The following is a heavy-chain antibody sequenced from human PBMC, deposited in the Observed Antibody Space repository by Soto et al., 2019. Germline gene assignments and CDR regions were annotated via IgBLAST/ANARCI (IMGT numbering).Heavy chain of an antibody. Sequence: SQTLSLTCAISGDSVSGHSAAWNWIRQSPSRGLEWLGRTYYRSKWYNDYAVSVRSRITINPDTSRNQFSLQLNSVTPEDTAVYYCARVRGRDRYYYYGMDVWGQGTTVTVSS. CDR1: GDSVSGHSAA. D-gene: IGHD2-21*02. J-gene: IGHJ6*02. CDR3: ARVRGRDRYYYYGMDV. CDR2: TYYRSKWYN. V-gene: IGHV6-1*01.